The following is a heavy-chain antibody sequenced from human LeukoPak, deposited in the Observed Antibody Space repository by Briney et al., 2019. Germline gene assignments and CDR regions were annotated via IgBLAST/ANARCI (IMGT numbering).Heavy chain of an antibody. V-gene: IGHV1-24*01. J-gene: IGHJ4*02. CDR1: GYTLTELS. CDR3: AIGDFWSGYYDY. CDR2: FDPEDGET. D-gene: IGHD3-3*01. Sequence: ASVKVSCKVSGYTLTELSMHWVRQAPGKGLEWMGGFDPEDGETIYAQKFQGRVTMTEDTSTDTAYMELSSLRSEDTAVYYCAIGDFWSGYYDYWGQGTLVTVSS.